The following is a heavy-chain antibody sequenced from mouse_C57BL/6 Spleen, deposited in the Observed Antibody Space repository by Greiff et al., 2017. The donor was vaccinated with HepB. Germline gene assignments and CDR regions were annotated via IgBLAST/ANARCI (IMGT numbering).Heavy chain of an antibody. Sequence: VQLQQSGAELVRPGASVTLSCKASGYTFTDYEMHWVKQTPVHGLEWIGAIDPETGGTAYNQKFKGKAILTADKSSSTAYMELRSLTSEDSAVYYCTRDSNYGFDYWGQVTTLTVSS. V-gene: IGHV1-15*01. J-gene: IGHJ2*01. D-gene: IGHD2-5*01. CDR2: IDPETGGT. CDR1: GYTFTDYE. CDR3: TRDSNYGFDY.